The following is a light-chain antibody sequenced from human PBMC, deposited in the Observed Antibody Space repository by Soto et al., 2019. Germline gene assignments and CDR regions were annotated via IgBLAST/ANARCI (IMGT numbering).Light chain of an antibody. Sequence: QSVLTQPASVSGSPGQSIAISCTGTSSDVGAYNSVSWYQQHPGRAPKLMIHDVSNRPSGVSNRFSGSKSGNTASLTISWLQAEDEADYYCSSYTSSSTYGFGTGTKVTVL. CDR2: DVS. J-gene: IGLJ1*01. CDR1: SSDVGAYNS. CDR3: SSYTSSSTYG. V-gene: IGLV2-14*03.